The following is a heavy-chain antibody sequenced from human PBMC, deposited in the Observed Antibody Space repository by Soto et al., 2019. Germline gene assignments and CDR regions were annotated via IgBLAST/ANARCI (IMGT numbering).Heavy chain of an antibody. CDR2: INHSGST. V-gene: IGHV4-34*01. D-gene: IGHD6-19*01. CDR3: ARGHLGLAGKVYYYYGMDV. CDR1: GGSFSGYY. Sequence: PSDTLSLTCAVYGGSFSGYYWSWIRQPPGKGLEWIGEINHSGSTNYNPSLKSRVTISVDTSKNQFSLKLSSVTAADTAVYYCARGHLGLAGKVYYYYGMDVWGQGTTVTVSS. J-gene: IGHJ6*02.